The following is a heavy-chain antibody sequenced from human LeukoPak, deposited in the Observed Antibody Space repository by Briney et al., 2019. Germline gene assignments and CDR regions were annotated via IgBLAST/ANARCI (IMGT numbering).Heavy chain of an antibody. CDR3: ARRKYYYGSGSYYRSGPSWFDP. CDR1: GGSISSGSYY. D-gene: IGHD3-10*01. CDR2: IYTSGST. Sequence: SETLSLTCTVSGGSISSGSYYWSWIRQPAGKGLEWIGRIYTSGSTNYNPSLKSRVTISVDTSKNQFSLKLSSVTAADTAVYYCARRKYYYGSGSYYRSGPSWFDPWGQGTLVTVSS. J-gene: IGHJ5*02. V-gene: IGHV4-61*02.